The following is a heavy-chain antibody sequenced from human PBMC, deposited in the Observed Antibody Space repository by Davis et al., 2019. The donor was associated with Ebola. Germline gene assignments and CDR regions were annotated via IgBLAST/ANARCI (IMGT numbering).Heavy chain of an antibody. CDR3: ARESTRDYDFWSGYLRSVYYYYYYMDV. V-gene: IGHV4-39*02. CDR2: IYYSGST. J-gene: IGHJ6*03. D-gene: IGHD3-3*01. CDR1: GGSISSSSYY. Sequence: PSETLSLTCTVPGGSISSSSYYWGWIRQPPGKGLEWIGSIYYSGSTYYNPSLKSRVTISVDTSKNQFSLKLSSVTAADTAVYYCARESTRDYDFWSGYLRSVYYYYYYMDVWGKGTTVTVSS.